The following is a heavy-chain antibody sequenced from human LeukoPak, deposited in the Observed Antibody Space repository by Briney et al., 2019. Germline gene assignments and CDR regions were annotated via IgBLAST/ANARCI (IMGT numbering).Heavy chain of an antibody. CDR2: ISYDGSNK. CDR3: ARDKYGGKHYYYYYGMDV. D-gene: IGHD4-23*01. J-gene: IGHJ6*02. V-gene: IGHV3-30-3*01. Sequence: GGSLRLSCAASGFIFSSYAMHWVRQAPGKGLEWVAVISYDGSNKYYADSVKGRFTISRDNSKNTLYLQMNSLRAEDTAVYYCARDKYGGKHYYYYYGMDVWGQGTTVTVS. CDR1: GFIFSSYA.